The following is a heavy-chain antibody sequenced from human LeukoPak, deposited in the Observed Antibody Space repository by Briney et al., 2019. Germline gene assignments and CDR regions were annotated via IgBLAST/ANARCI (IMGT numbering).Heavy chain of an antibody. V-gene: IGHV4-59*01. J-gene: IGHJ4*02. CDR3: ARYNWNYIH. CDR2: IYYSGST. D-gene: IGHD1-7*01. CDR1: GGSISSYY. Sequence: SETLSLTCTVSGGSISSYYWSWIRQPPGKGLKWIGYIYYSGSTNYNPSLKSRVTISVDTSKNQFSLKLSSVTAADTAVYYCARYNWNYIHWGQGTLVTVSS.